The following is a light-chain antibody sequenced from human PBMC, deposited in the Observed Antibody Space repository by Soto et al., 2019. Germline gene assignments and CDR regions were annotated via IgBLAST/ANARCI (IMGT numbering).Light chain of an antibody. CDR3: QKYNSAPWT. V-gene: IGKV1-27*01. Sequence: DIQMTQSPSFLSASVGDRVTITCRASQDITSYLAWYQQKPGKVPELLIYGASTLQSGVPSRFSGSGSGTDFTLSITSLQPEDVGTYFCQKYNSAPWTFGQGTKVEIK. CDR1: QDITSY. J-gene: IGKJ1*01. CDR2: GAS.